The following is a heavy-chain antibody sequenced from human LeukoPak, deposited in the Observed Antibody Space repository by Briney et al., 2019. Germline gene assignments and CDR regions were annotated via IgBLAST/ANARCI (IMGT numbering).Heavy chain of an antibody. CDR1: GGSISSSSYY. D-gene: IGHD3-9*01. V-gene: IGHV4-39*01. CDR3: ARRLARPGYFDY. Sequence: SEPLSLTCTVSGGSISSSSYYWGWIRRPPGKGLGWIGSIYYSGRPYYNPSLNSRVTISVDTSKNQFSLKLSSVTAADTAVYYCARRLARPGYFDYWGQGTLVTVSS. J-gene: IGHJ4*02. CDR2: IYYSGRP.